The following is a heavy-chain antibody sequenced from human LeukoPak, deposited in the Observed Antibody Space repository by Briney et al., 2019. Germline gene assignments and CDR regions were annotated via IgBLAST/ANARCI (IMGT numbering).Heavy chain of an antibody. CDR3: ARDPYSYDTSGPKPFDY. D-gene: IGHD3-3*01. Sequence: GGSLRLSCAASGFSFSTYYVNWVRQAPGKGLEWVSYISRSSSAIYYADSVKGRFTISRDNAKNSLFLQMNSLRDEDTAVYYCARDPYSYDTSGPKPFDYWGQGTLVTVSS. J-gene: IGHJ4*02. CDR1: GFSFSTYY. V-gene: IGHV3-48*02. CDR2: ISRSSSAI.